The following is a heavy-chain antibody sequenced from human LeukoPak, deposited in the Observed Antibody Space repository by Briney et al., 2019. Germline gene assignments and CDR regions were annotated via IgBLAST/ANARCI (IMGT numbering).Heavy chain of an antibody. Sequence: GGSLRLSCAASGFTFSSYAMSWVRQAPGKGLEWVSAIRGSGGSTYYADSVKGRFTISRDNSKSTLYLQMNSLRAEDTAVYYCAKDKEGYSSATSFFDYWGQGTLVTVSS. CDR3: AKDKEGYSSATSFFDY. CDR1: GFTFSSYA. J-gene: IGHJ4*02. V-gene: IGHV3-23*01. CDR2: IRGSGGST. D-gene: IGHD6-25*01.